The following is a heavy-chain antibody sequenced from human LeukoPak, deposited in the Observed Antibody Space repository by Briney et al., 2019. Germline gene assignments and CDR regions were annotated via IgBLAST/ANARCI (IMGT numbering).Heavy chain of an antibody. CDR2: INHSGST. D-gene: IGHD4-11*01. CDR3: AKSYFDYSTYYSYYFNL. CDR1: GGSFSGYY. J-gene: IGHJ4*02. V-gene: IGHV4-34*01. Sequence: KPSETLSLTCAVYGGSFSGYYWSWIRQPPGKGLEWIGEINHSGSTNYNPSLKSRVTISVDTSKSQFALKLSSVTAADTAVYYCAKSYFDYSTYYSYYFNLWGQGALVTVSS.